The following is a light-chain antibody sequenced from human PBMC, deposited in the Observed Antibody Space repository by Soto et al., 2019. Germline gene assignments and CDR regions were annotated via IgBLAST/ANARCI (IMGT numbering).Light chain of an antibody. CDR2: GAS. CDR1: QSRITRY. J-gene: IGKJ5*01. Sequence: EIVLTQSPGTLSLFPGERATLSCRASQSRITRYLAWYQQKPGQAPRLLIYGASSRATGIPDRCSGSGSATYFTLTISRLEPEDVAVYSCQQYGTSPTFGQGTRLEIK. CDR3: QQYGTSPT. V-gene: IGKV3-20*01.